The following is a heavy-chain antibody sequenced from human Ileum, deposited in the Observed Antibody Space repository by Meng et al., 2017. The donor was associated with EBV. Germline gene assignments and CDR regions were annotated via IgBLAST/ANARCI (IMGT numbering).Heavy chain of an antibody. D-gene: IGHD6-13*01. J-gene: IGHJ4*02. CDR1: GFTFTNYG. Sequence: VHLCQSGAEVTTPGSSVKVPCNASGFTFTNYGFTWVRQAPGQGLEWMGLISANNGDRHYAQKFQDRVTLTTDGYTPTVYMELRSLRSDDTAVYFCARKPTSAALDYWGQGTLVTVSS. CDR3: ARKPTSAALDY. V-gene: IGHV1-18*01. CDR2: ISANNGDR.